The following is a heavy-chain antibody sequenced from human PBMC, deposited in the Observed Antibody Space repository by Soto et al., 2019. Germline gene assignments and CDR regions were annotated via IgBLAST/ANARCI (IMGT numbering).Heavy chain of an antibody. CDR2: IWYDGSNK. CDR1: GFTFSSYG. D-gene: IGHD3-9*01. CDR3: ARDGILKEPWRPLGY. J-gene: IGHJ4*02. V-gene: IGHV3-33*01. Sequence: GGSLRLSCAASGFTFSSYGMHWVRQAPGKGLEWVAVIWYDGSNKYYADSVKGRFTISRDNSKNTLYLQMNSLRAEDTAVYYCARDGILKEPWRPLGYWAQGTLVTVSS.